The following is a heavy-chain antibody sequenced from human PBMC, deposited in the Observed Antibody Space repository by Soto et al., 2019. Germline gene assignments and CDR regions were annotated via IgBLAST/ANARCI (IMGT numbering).Heavy chain of an antibody. CDR1: GFTLTNYA. V-gene: IGHV3-30-3*01. J-gene: IGHJ4*02. CDR3: ARDRYSISTLFDY. Sequence: QVQLVESGGGVVQPGRSLRLSCAASGFTLTNYAMHWVRQAPGKGLEWLGVISDDGDNKYYADSVKGRLTISRDNSNNTLYLQMNSLRPEDTAVYYCARDRYSISTLFDYWGQGTLVTVSS. CDR2: ISDDGDNK. D-gene: IGHD6-6*01.